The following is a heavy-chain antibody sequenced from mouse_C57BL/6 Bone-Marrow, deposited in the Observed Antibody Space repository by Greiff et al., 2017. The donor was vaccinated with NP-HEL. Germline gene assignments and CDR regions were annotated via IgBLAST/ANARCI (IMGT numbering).Heavy chain of an antibody. CDR2: IDPETGGT. CDR3: TRKRDEGYAMDY. CDR1: GYTFTDYE. J-gene: IGHJ4*01. V-gene: IGHV1-15*01. D-gene: IGHD3-3*01. Sequence: QVQLQQSGAELVRPGASVTLSCKASGYTFTDYEMHWVKQTPVHGLEWIGAIDPETGGTAYNQKFKGKAILTADKSSSTAYMELRSLTSEDSAVYYCTRKRDEGYAMDYWGKGTSVTVSS.